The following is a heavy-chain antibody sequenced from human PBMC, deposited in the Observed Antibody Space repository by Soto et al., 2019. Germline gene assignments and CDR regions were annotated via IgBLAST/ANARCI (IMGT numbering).Heavy chain of an antibody. D-gene: IGHD3-22*01. Sequence: LSXNCTISGGSISSSSYYWGWIREPPGKGLEWIGSIYYSGSTYYNPSLKSRVTISVDTSKNQFSLKLSSVTAADTAVYYCASTRYDGSAYYYVSWFDPWGQGTLVTVSS. CDR3: ASTRYDGSAYYYVSWFDP. J-gene: IGHJ5*02. CDR1: GGSISSSSYY. CDR2: IYYSGST. V-gene: IGHV4-39*01.